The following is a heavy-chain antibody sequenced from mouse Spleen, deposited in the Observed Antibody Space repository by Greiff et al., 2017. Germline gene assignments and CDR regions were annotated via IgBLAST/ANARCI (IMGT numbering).Heavy chain of an antibody. J-gene: IGHJ4*01. Sequence: EVQLVESGGDLVKPGGSLKLSCAASGFTFSSYGMSWVRQTPDKRLEWVATISSGGSYTYYPDSVKGRFTISRDNAKNTLYLQMSSLKSEDTAMYYCARLRLRDYYAMDYWGQGTSVTVSS. D-gene: IGHD1-2*01. CDR1: GFTFSSYG. CDR2: ISSGGSYT. V-gene: IGHV5-6*01. CDR3: ARLRLRDYYAMDY.